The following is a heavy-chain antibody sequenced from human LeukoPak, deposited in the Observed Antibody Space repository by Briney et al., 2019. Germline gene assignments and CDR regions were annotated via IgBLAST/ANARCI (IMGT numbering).Heavy chain of an antibody. CDR2: ISGSGGGT. J-gene: IGHJ4*02. V-gene: IGHV3-23*01. D-gene: IGHD3-10*01. CDR1: GFTFSSYG. CDR3: AKDTGGWLGESYFDY. Sequence: GGSLRLSCAASGFTFSSYGMHWVRQAPGKGLEWVSGISGSGGGTYYADSVKGRFTISRDNSKNTLYLQMNSLRVDDTATFYCAKDTGGWLGESYFDYWGQGTLVTVSS.